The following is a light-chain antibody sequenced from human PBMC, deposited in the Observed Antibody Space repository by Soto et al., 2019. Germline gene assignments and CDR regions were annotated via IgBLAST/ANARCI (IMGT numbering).Light chain of an antibody. CDR1: SSDVGGYNY. V-gene: IGLV2-14*01. J-gene: IGLJ1*01. CDR3: SSYTSFSTYV. Sequence: QSVLTQPASVSGSPGQSITISCTGTSSDVGGYNYVSWYQQHPGKAPQLMIYEVSNRPSGVSNRFSGSKSDNTASLTISGLQAEDEADYYCSSYTSFSTYVFGTGTKVT. CDR2: EVS.